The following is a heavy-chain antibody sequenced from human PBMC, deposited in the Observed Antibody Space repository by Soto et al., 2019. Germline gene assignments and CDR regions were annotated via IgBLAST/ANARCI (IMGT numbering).Heavy chain of an antibody. CDR2: INPSGGST. CDR1: GYTFTSYY. V-gene: IGHV1-46*01. Sequence: GASVKVSCKASGYTFTSYYMHWVRQAPGQGLEWMGIINPSGGSTSYAQKFQGRVTMTRDTSTSTVYMELSSLRSEDTAVYYCAREVTMVRRDGWFAPWGQGTLVTVAS. J-gene: IGHJ5*02. CDR3: AREVTMVRRDGWFAP. D-gene: IGHD3-10*01.